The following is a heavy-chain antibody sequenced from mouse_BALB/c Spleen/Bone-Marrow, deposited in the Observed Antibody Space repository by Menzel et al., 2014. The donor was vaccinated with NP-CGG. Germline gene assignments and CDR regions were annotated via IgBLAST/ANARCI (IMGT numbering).Heavy chain of an antibody. CDR3: ACLDDYIY. J-gene: IGHJ3*01. CDR1: GFNIKDTY. D-gene: IGHD2-4*01. Sequence: VQLQQSGAELVKPGASVKLSCTASGFNIKDTYMHWVKQRTEQGLEWIGRIDPANGNTKYDPKFQGKATITADTSSKTSYLHLSSLTSEHTAVYFCACLDDYIYWFQGTLVTVSA. CDR2: IDPANGNT. V-gene: IGHV14-3*02.